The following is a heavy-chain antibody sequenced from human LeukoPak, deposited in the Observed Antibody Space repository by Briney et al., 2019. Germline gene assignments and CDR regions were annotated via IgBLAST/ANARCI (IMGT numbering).Heavy chain of an antibody. CDR3: ARDNSVGDNAWWFDP. J-gene: IGHJ5*02. CDR2: INPSGGST. D-gene: IGHD1-26*01. Sequence: ASVKVSCKASGYIFTSYFMHWVRQAPGQGLEWMGLINPSGGSTRYAQKFQGRVTMTRDMSTSTDYMELSSLRSEGTAIYYCARDNSVGDNAWWFDPWGQGTLVTVSS. CDR1: GYIFTSYF. V-gene: IGHV1-46*01.